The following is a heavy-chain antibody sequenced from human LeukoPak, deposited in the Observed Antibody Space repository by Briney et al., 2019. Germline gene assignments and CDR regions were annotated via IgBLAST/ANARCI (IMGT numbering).Heavy chain of an antibody. J-gene: IGHJ3*01. D-gene: IGHD1-14*01. CDR3: VVVVEPPDSDGFDV. CDR1: GFTFGNSW. V-gene: IGHV3-74*01. Sequence: GGSLRLSCAASGFTFGNSWVHWVRQAPGKRLVWVSLINADGSTTTYADSVKGRFTISRDNARNTLPLQMNSLTIEDTAVYYCVVVVEPPDSDGFDVWGQGTMITVSS. CDR2: INADGSTT.